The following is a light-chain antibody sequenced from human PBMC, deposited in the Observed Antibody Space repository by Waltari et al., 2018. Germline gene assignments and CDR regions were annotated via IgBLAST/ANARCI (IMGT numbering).Light chain of an antibody. Sequence: DIVLTQSPATLSLSPGDTATLSCRARQSVGSYLAWYQQKPGQPPRLLIYDASNRATGVPARFRGSGSGTEFTLTISSLEAEDFAVYYCQQRSNWTPHTFGQGARLDIK. CDR1: QSVGSY. V-gene: IGKV3-11*01. CDR3: QQRSNWTPHT. J-gene: IGKJ2*01. CDR2: DAS.